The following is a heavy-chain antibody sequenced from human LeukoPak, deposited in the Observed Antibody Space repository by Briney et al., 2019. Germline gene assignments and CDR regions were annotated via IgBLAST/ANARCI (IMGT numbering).Heavy chain of an antibody. CDR3: AREWRGFEDY. CDR2: SNSDGSAT. CDR1: GFTHSTYW. V-gene: IGHV3-74*01. J-gene: IGHJ4*02. D-gene: IGHD3-9*01. Sequence: GRSLRLSCAASGFTHSTYWVHWVRQAPGKGLVWVERSNSDGSATIYADSVKGRFVISRDNSKNMLYLQMSSLRVEDTAMYYCAREWRGFEDYWGQGTLVTVSS.